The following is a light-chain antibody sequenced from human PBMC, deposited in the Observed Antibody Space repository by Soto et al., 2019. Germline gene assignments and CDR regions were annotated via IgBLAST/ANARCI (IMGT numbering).Light chain of an antibody. J-gene: IGKJ2*01. CDR2: AAS. Sequence: DIQMTQSPSSLPASVGARVTLPCRAGQSIGAYLHWYQQKPGKAPNLLIYAASSLQSGVPSRLSGSGSGTDFTLTISSLQPEDVATYYCQQGYTTPHTFGQGTKLEIK. V-gene: IGKV1-39*01. CDR3: QQGYTTPHT. CDR1: QSIGAY.